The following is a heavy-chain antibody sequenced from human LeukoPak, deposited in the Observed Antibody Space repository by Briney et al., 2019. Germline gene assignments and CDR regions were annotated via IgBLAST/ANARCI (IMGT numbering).Heavy chain of an antibody. CDR2: IIPILGIA. Sequence: SVKVSCKASGGTFSSYTISWVRQAPGQGLEWMGRIIPILGIANYAQKFQDRVTITADKSTSTAYMELSSLRSEDTAVYYCARDCSGGSCYDYWGQGTLVTVSS. V-gene: IGHV1-69*04. CDR1: GGTFSSYT. D-gene: IGHD2-15*01. CDR3: ARDCSGGSCYDY. J-gene: IGHJ4*02.